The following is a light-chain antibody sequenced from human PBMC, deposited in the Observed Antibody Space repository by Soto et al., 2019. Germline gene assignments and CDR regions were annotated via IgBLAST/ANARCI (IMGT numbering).Light chain of an antibody. V-gene: IGKV1-12*01. CDR2: AAS. CDR3: QQTNSFPWT. J-gene: IGKJ1*01. CDR1: QAISSW. Sequence: DIQMTQSPSSVSASVGDRVTITCRASQAISSWLAWYQQKPGKAPKLLIHAASSLQSGVPSRFSGSGSVTDFTLTISSLQPEDFASYYCQQTNSFPWTFGQGTRVEIK.